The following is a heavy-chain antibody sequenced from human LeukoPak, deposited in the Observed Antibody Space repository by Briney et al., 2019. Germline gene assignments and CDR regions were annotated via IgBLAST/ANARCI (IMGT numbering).Heavy chain of an antibody. J-gene: IGHJ6*03. V-gene: IGHV3-66*02. D-gene: IGHD3-10*01. CDR3: ARELGSWVSGVYYYMDV. Sequence: PGGSLRLSCAASGFTVSSNYMSWVRQAPGKGLEWVSVIYSGGSTYYADSVKGRFTISRDNSKNTLYLQMNSLRAEDTAVYYCARELGSWVSGVYYYMDVWGKGTTVTVSS. CDR1: GFTVSSNY. CDR2: IYSGGST.